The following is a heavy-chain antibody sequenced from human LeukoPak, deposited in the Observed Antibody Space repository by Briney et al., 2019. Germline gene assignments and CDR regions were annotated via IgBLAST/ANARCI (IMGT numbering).Heavy chain of an antibody. CDR1: GGSISSYY. V-gene: IGHV4-59*01. D-gene: IGHD4-17*01. J-gene: IGHJ6*04. CDR3: ARVTTVTTCVGCRGMDV. Sequence: SETLSLTCTVSGGSISSYYWSWIRQPPGKGLEWTGYIYYSGSTNYNPSLKSRVTISVDTSKNQFSLKLSSVTAADTAVYYCARVTTVTTCVGCRGMDVWGKGTTVTVSS. CDR2: IYYSGST.